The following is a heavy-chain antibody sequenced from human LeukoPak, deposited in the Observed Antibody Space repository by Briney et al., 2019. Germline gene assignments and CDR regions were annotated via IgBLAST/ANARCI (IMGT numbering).Heavy chain of an antibody. J-gene: IGHJ6*02. Sequence: EASVKVSCKVSGYTLTELSLHWVRHAPGKGLEWMGRFLPEDGETIYARKFQGRVTMTEDTSTDTAYMELSSLRSEDTAVYFCAVSLTTGGYYGMDVWGQGTTVTVSS. D-gene: IGHD1-1*01. V-gene: IGHV1-24*01. CDR1: GYTLTELS. CDR2: FLPEDGET. CDR3: AVSLTTGGYYGMDV.